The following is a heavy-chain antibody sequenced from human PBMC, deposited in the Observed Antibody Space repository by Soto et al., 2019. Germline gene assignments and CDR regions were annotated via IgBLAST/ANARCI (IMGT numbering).Heavy chain of an antibody. CDR2: IYHSGST. D-gene: IGHD5-12*01. CDR3: ARRRGFPYSYGMDV. J-gene: IGHJ6*02. Sequence: QLQLQESGSGLVKPSQTLSLTCAVSGGSISSGGYSWSWIRQPPGKGLEWIGYIYHSGSTYYNPSLKSRVPISVDRSKNQFALKLISVTAADTAVYYCARRRGFPYSYGMDVWGQGTTVTVSS. V-gene: IGHV4-30-2*01. CDR1: GGSISSGGYS.